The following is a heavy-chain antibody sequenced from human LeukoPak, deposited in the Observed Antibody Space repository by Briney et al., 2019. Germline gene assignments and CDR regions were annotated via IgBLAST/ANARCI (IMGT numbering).Heavy chain of an antibody. V-gene: IGHV1-69*04. Sequence: ASVKVSCKASGGTFSSYAISWVRQAPGQGLEWMGRIIPILGIANYAQKFQGRVTMTEDTSTDTAYMELSSLRSEDTAVYYCATVVIPSLYYYYGMDVWGQGTTVTVSS. CDR2: IIPILGIA. CDR1: GGTFSSYA. J-gene: IGHJ6*02. D-gene: IGHD4-23*01. CDR3: ATVVIPSLYYYYGMDV.